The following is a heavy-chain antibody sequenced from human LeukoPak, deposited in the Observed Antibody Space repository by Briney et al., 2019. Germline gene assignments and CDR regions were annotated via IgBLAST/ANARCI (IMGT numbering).Heavy chain of an antibody. D-gene: IGHD2-2*01. J-gene: IGHJ4*02. Sequence: SETLSLTCTVSGGSISSGSYYWSWIRQPAGKGLEWIGRIYTSGSTNYNPSLKSRVTISVDTSKNQFSLKLSSVTAADTAVYYCARDPLEGYPFSSTSCPDYWGQGTLVTVSS. CDR1: GGSISSGSYY. CDR2: IYTSGST. V-gene: IGHV4-61*02. CDR3: ARDPLEGYPFSSTSCPDY.